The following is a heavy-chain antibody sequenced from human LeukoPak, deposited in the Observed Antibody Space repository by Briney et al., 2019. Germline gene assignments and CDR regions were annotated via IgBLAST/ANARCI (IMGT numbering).Heavy chain of an antibody. CDR1: GYTFTGHY. D-gene: IGHD2-21*02. CDR3: ARDFEAYCGGDCYSGY. J-gene: IGHJ4*02. CDR2: INPNSGGT. V-gene: IGHV1-2*06. Sequence: GASVKVSCKASGYTFTGHYMHWVRQAPGQGLEWMGRINPNSGGTNYAQKFQGRVTMTRDTSISTAYMELSRLRSDDTAVYYCARDFEAYCGGDCYSGYWGQGTLVTVSS.